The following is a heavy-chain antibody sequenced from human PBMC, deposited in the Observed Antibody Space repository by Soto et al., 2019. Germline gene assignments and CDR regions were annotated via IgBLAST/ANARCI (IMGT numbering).Heavy chain of an antibody. V-gene: IGHV4-59*01. CDR2: IYYSGST. CDR3: ARDQRGCSSTSCYFSYYYYYGMDV. CDR1: GGSISSYY. D-gene: IGHD2-2*01. Sequence: ETLSLTCTVSGGSISSYYWSWIRQPPGKGLEWIGYIYYSGSTNYNPSLKSRVTISVDTSKNQFSLKLSSVTAADTAVYYCARDQRGCSSTSCYFSYYYYYGMDVWGQGTTVTVSS. J-gene: IGHJ6*02.